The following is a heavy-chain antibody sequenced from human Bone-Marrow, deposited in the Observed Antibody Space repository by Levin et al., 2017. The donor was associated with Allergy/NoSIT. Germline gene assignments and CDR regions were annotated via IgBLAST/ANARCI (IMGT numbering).Heavy chain of an antibody. D-gene: IGHD2-2*01. V-gene: IGHV5-51*01. Sequence: GESLKISCKSSGYSFTRHWIGWVRQMPGKGLEWMAIIYPGDSDTRYSPAFQGQVTIPADKSISTAYLQWSSLGASDTAIYYCARVVEEGRGFDPWGQGTPVTVSS. CDR3: ARVVEEGRGFDP. J-gene: IGHJ5*02. CDR2: IYPGDSDT. CDR1: GYSFTRHW.